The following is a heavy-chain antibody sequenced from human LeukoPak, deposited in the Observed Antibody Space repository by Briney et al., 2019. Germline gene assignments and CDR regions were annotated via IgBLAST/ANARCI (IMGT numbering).Heavy chain of an antibody. Sequence: GSLRLSCAASGFTFSSYGMHWVRQAPGKGLEWIGSIYYSGSTYYNPSLKSRVTISVDTSKNQFSLKLSSVTAADTAVYYCASPLRGGSYYLGYAFDIWGQGTMVTVSS. D-gene: IGHD1-26*01. CDR1: GFTFSSYG. V-gene: IGHV4-39*07. J-gene: IGHJ3*02. CDR3: ASPLRGGSYYLGYAFDI. CDR2: IYYSGST.